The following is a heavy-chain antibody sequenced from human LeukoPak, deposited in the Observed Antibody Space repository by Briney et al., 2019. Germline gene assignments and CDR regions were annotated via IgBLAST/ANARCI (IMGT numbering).Heavy chain of an antibody. V-gene: IGHV1-18*01. D-gene: IGHD3-16*01. J-gene: IGHJ3*01. Sequence: GASVKVSCKASGYMFTSYGLSWVRQTPGQGLEWMGWISGYNSNTKYGQKFHGRVTMTTDTSTNTAYMELGSLRSDDTAIYYCAKDTAEFIWGALKHDFEVWGQGTTITVSS. CDR2: ISGYNSNT. CDR3: AKDTAEFIWGALKHDFEV. CDR1: GYMFTSYG.